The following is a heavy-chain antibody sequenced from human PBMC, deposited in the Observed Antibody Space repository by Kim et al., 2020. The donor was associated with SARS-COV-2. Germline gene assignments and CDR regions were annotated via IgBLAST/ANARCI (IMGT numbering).Heavy chain of an antibody. V-gene: IGHV4-39*01. CDR1: GGSISSSSYY. Sequence: SETLSLTCTVSGGSISSSSYYWGWIRQPPGKGLEWIGSIYYSGSTYYNPSLKSRVTISVDTSKNQFSLKLSSVTAADTAVYYCARLRGIGMDVCGQGTTVTVSS. CDR3: ARLRGIGMDV. CDR2: IYYSGST. D-gene: IGHD1-20*01. J-gene: IGHJ6*02.